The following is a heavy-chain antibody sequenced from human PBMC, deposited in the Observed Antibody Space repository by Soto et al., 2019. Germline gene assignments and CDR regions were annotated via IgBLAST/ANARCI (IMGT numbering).Heavy chain of an antibody. D-gene: IGHD2-2*01. J-gene: IGHJ6*02. Sequence: QVQLVQSGAEVKKPGSSVKVSCKASGGTFSSYAISWVRQAPGQGLEWMGGIIPIFGTANYAQKFQGRVTITADESTSTAYMELSSLRSEDTAVYYCARAVDIVVVPAENYYDGMDVWGQGTTVTVSS. CDR2: IIPIFGTA. V-gene: IGHV1-69*01. CDR1: GGTFSSYA. CDR3: ARAVDIVVVPAENYYDGMDV.